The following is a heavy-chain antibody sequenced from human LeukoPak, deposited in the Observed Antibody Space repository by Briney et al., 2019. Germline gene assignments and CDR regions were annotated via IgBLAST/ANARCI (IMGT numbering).Heavy chain of an antibody. CDR3: ARTGVSEAGSNWFDP. D-gene: IGHD6-13*01. J-gene: IGHJ5*02. CDR2: IYYSGST. V-gene: IGHV4-59*01. CDR1: GGSISSYY. Sequence: PSETLSLTCTVSGGSISSYYWSWIRQPPGKGLEWIGYIYYSGSTNYNPSLKSRVTISVDTSKNQFSLKLSSATAADTAVYYCARTGVSEAGSNWFDPWGQGTLVTVSS.